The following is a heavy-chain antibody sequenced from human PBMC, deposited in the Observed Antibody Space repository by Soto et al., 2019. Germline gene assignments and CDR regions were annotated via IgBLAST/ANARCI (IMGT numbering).Heavy chain of an antibody. Sequence: QVQLQQWGAGLLKPSETLSLTCAVYGGSFSGYYWSWIRQPPGKGLEWIGEINHSGSTNYNPSLKIRLTISVAPAMNQFSLMLSSVTAADTAVYYCARGEQYDIFTGHRDNNWFDPWGQGTLVTVSS. J-gene: IGHJ5*02. CDR3: ARGEQYDIFTGHRDNNWFDP. D-gene: IGHD3-9*01. CDR2: INHSGST. V-gene: IGHV4-34*01. CDR1: GGSFSGYY.